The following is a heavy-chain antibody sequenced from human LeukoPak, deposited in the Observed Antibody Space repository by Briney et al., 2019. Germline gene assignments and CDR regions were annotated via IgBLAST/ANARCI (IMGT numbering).Heavy chain of an antibody. CDR1: GYTFTSFG. V-gene: IGHV1-18*04. CDR3: TREHCRGDNCPSFDY. Sequence: ASVKVSCKPSGYTFTSFGISWVRQAPGQGLEWMGWIGAYNGDTNYAQKFQGRVTMTTDTSTSTAYMDLRSLRSDDTAVYYCTREHCRGDNCPSFDYWCQGTLVTVSS. D-gene: IGHD2-15*01. CDR2: IGAYNGDT. J-gene: IGHJ4*02.